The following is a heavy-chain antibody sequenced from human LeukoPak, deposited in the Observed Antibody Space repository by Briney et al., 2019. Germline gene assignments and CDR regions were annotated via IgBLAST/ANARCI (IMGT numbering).Heavy chain of an antibody. CDR2: ISSSGSTI. Sequence: GGSLRLSCAASGVTFSDYYMSLIRQAPGKGLEWVSYISSSGSTIYYADSVKGRFTISRDNAKNSLYLQMNSLRAEDTAVYYCARPLGRGDYDYYYYGMDVWGQGTTVTVSS. CDR1: GVTFSDYY. D-gene: IGHD4-17*01. V-gene: IGHV3-11*01. J-gene: IGHJ6*02. CDR3: ARPLGRGDYDYYYYGMDV.